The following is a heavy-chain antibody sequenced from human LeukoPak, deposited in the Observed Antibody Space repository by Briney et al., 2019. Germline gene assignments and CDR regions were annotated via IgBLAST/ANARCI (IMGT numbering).Heavy chain of an antibody. CDR2: ISYDGDNK. V-gene: IGHV3-30-3*01. J-gene: IGHJ4*02. D-gene: IGHD3-22*01. CDR1: GFTFSSYA. Sequence: PGGSLRLSCAASGFTFSSYAMHWVRQAAGKGLEWVAVISYDGDNKYYADSVKGRFTISRDNSKNTLYLQMNSLRAEDTAVYYCARHRGPSLHSSGYFDYWGQGTLVTVSS. CDR3: ARHRGPSLHSSGYFDY.